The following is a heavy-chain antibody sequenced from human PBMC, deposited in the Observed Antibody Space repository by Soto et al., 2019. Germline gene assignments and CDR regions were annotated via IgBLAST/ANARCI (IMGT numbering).Heavy chain of an antibody. J-gene: IGHJ6*02. D-gene: IGHD1-26*01. Sequence: PGGSLRLSCAASGFTFSTYSMSWVRQAPGKGLEWVSAISGSGGSTYYADSVKGRFTISRDNSKNTLYLQMNSLRAEDTAVYYCNHPALGGYYGMDVWGQGTTVTVSS. CDR1: GFTFSTYS. V-gene: IGHV3-23*01. CDR2: ISGSGGST. CDR3: NHPALGGYYGMDV.